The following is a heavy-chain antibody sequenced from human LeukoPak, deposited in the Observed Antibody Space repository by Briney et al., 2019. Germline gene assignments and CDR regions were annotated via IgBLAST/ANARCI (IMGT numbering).Heavy chain of an antibody. Sequence: PGGSLRLSCAASGFRFSSYGMNWVRQAPGKGLEWVSYIGTSGDSIYYADSVKGRFTISRDNAQNSLFLQMDSLRAEDTAVYYCARDLYEVPEALVDYWGQGTLVTVSS. V-gene: IGHV3-48*04. D-gene: IGHD3-16*01. J-gene: IGHJ4*02. CDR1: GFRFSSYG. CDR2: IGTSGDSI. CDR3: ARDLYEVPEALVDY.